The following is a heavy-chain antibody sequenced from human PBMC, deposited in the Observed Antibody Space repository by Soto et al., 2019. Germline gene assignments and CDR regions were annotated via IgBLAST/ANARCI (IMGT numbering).Heavy chain of an antibody. CDR1: GFTFSDYD. CDR3: ARADSGSYYIPGYYYYYGMDV. J-gene: IGHJ6*02. CDR2: IGAARDP. V-gene: IGHV3-13*05. Sequence: GGSLRLSCTASGFTFSDYDMHWVRQAAGKGLEWVSTIGAARDPYYTGSVKGRFTISRENARNSMFLQMNSVTVGDTAVYYCARADSGSYYIPGYYYYYGMDVWGQGTTVTVSS. D-gene: IGHD1-26*01.